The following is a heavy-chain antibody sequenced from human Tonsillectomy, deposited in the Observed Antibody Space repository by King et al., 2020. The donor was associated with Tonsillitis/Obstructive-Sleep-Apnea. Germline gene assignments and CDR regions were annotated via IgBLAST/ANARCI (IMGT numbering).Heavy chain of an antibody. D-gene: IGHD6-6*01. CDR2: IYYSGST. CDR1: GGSISSYY. J-gene: IGHJ4*02. Sequence: QLQESGPGLVKPSETLSLTCTVSGGSISSYYWSWIRQPPGKGLEWIGYIYYSGSTNYNPSLKGRVTISVDTSKNQFSLKLNSVTAADTALYFCAGDALEYRSSFWFAFWGQGTLVTVSS. CDR3: AGDALEYRSSFWFAF. V-gene: IGHV4-59*01.